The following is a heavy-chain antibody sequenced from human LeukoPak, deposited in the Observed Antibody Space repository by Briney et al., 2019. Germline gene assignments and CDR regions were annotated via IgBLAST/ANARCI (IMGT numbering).Heavy chain of an antibody. Sequence: SETLSLTCTVSGGSFSSSSYYWGWVRRPPGKGLEWIGNIYYGGSTYYNPSLKSRAAISVDTSKNQFSLKLSSVTAIDTAVYYCARQGYDSSGYQLYYFEYWGQGTLVTVSS. J-gene: IGHJ4*02. V-gene: IGHV4-39*01. CDR1: GGSFSSSSYY. CDR2: IYYGGST. D-gene: IGHD3-22*01. CDR3: ARQGYDSSGYQLYYFEY.